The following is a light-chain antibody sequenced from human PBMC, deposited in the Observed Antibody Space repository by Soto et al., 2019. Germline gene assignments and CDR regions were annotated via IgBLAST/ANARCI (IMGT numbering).Light chain of an antibody. V-gene: IGKV3-11*01. CDR2: DAS. J-gene: IGKJ4*01. CDR3: QQRSNWLT. Sequence: EIVLTQSPATLSLSPGERATLSCRASQSVSSYLASYQQKTGHAPRLLLFDASTRATGIPARCSGSGSGTDFTLTISRLEPEDFSVYYCQQRSNWLTFGGGTKVEIK. CDR1: QSVSSY.